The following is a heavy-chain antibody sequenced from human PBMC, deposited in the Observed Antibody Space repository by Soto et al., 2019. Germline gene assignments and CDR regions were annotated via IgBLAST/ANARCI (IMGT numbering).Heavy chain of an antibody. CDR1: GFTFSSYS. Sequence: PGGSLRLSCAASGFTFSSYSMNWVRQAPGKGLEWVSYIRSSGSPIYYADSVKGRFTISRDNAKNSLYLQMNSLRAEDTAVYYCARDPEALDYWGLGTLVTVSS. CDR2: IRSSGSPI. J-gene: IGHJ4*02. CDR3: ARDPEALDY. V-gene: IGHV3-48*01.